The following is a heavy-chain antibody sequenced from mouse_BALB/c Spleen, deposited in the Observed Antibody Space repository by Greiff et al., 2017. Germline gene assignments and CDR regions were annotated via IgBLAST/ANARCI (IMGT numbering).Heavy chain of an antibody. D-gene: IGHD1-2*01. V-gene: IGHV14-4*02. CDR3: NGGVTTAYFDY. CDR2: IDPENGDT. CDR1: GFNIKDYY. J-gene: IGHJ2*01. Sequence: VQLQQSGAELVRSGASVKLSCTASGFNIKDYYMHWVKQRPEQGLEWIGWIDPENGDTEYAPEFQGKATMTADTSSNTAYLQLSSLTSEDTAVYYCNGGVTTAYFDYWGQGTTLTVSS.